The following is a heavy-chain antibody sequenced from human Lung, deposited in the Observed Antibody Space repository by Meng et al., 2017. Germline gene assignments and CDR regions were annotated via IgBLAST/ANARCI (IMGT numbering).Heavy chain of an antibody. CDR1: GYTFTRHW. J-gene: IGHJ5*02. Sequence: QVQLVQSGAEVKNPGASVKVSCKASGYTFTRHWMHWVRKAPGQGLEWMGIINPSDGYTMYEQKFQDRITITGDTSTGTVYMELSGLRSEDTAVYYCTRDHSTADVTVWWFDPWGQGTLVTVSS. D-gene: IGHD4-17*01. CDR2: INPSDGYT. CDR3: TRDHSTADVTVWWFDP. V-gene: IGHV1-46*01.